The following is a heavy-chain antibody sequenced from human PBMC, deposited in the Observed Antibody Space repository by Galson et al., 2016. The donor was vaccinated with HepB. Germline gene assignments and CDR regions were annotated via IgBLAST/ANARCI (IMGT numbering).Heavy chain of an antibody. V-gene: IGHV3-64D*08. J-gene: IGHJ4*02. CDR2: ISHNGDTS. CDR3: VKTGGTQTTNFDS. CDR1: GFIFTNYA. Sequence: SLRLSCAASGFIFTNYALHWVRQAPGKGLESVSVISHNGDTSYYADSVKGRFIISRDNSKDTLFLQMSSLRLEDTALYYCVKTGGTQTTNFDSWGQGTLVIVSS. D-gene: IGHD2-8*02.